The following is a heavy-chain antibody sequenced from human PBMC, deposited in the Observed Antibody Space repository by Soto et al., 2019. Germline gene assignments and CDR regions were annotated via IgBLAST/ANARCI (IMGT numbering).Heavy chain of an antibody. D-gene: IGHD2-15*01. Sequence: QVQLVESGGGVVQPGRSLRLSCAASGFIFSSYGMHWVRQAPGKGLEWVAVISYEGSHTYYADSVKGRFTITRDNSKNTLYLQMNSLRPEDTDVYYCAKEVHCGGGSCSWSEGFDYWGQGTLLTVSS. CDR3: AKEVHCGGGSCSWSEGFDY. V-gene: IGHV3-30*18. CDR2: ISYEGSHT. J-gene: IGHJ4*02. CDR1: GFIFSSYG.